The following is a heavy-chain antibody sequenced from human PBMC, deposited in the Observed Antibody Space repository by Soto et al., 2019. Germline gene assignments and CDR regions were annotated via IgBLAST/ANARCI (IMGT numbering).Heavy chain of an antibody. D-gene: IGHD6-19*01. CDR3: AKFPAYNSGTDY. CDR1: GGTFSSYT. Sequence: QVQLVQSGAEVKKPGSSVKVSCKASGGTFSSYTISCVRQAPGQGLEWMGRIIPILGIANYAQKFHCRVTITADKSTSTAYMELSSLRSDDTAVYYCAKFPAYNSGTDYWGQRTLVTVSS. J-gene: IGHJ4*02. V-gene: IGHV1-69*02. CDR2: IIPILGIA.